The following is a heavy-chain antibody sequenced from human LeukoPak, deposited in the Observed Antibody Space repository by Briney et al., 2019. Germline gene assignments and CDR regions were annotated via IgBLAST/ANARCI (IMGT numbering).Heavy chain of an antibody. CDR1: GYSFTSYY. CDR2: INPSGGST. Sequence: ASVKVSCKASGYSFTSYYMHWVRQAPGQGLEWMGIINPSGGSTNYAQKFQGRVTITADKSTSTAYMELSSLRSEDTAVYYCARGDYGDYFSFHYYYMDVWGKGTTVTVSS. CDR3: ARGDYGDYFSFHYYYMDV. D-gene: IGHD4-17*01. V-gene: IGHV1-46*01. J-gene: IGHJ6*03.